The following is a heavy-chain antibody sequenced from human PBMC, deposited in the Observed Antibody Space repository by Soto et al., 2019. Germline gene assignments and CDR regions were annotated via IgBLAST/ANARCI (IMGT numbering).Heavy chain of an antibody. CDR1: GFTFSNAW. J-gene: IGHJ5*02. CDR3: ARESPGYDSSLA. CDR2: ISSSSSTI. Sequence: GGSLRLSCAASGFTFSNAWMNWVRQAPGKGLEWVSYISSSSSTIYYADSVKGRFTISRDNAKNSLYLQMNSLRDEDTAVYYCARESPGYDSSLAWGQGTLVTVSS. D-gene: IGHD3-22*01. V-gene: IGHV3-48*02.